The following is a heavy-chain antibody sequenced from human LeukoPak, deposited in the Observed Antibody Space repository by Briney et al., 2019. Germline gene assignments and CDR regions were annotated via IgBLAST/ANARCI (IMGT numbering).Heavy chain of an antibody. V-gene: IGHV3-23*01. D-gene: IGHD1-20*01. CDR1: GFIFRSYA. J-gene: IGHJ3*02. Sequence: TGGSLRLSCVGSGFIFRSYAVTWVRQAPGKGLEWVSSITANGDATYYADSVKGRFTISRDNSKNTLYLQMSSLRAEDTAVYYCARVRGITGIPNGGAFDIWGQGTMVTVSS. CDR2: ITANGDAT. CDR3: ARVRGITGIPNGGAFDI.